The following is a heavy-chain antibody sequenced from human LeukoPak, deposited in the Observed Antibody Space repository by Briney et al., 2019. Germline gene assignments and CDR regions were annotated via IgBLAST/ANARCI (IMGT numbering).Heavy chain of an antibody. CDR2: IWYDGSNK. J-gene: IGHJ6*02. CDR1: GFTFRNYG. D-gene: IGHD1-26*01. CDR3: ARNNGNYVMDV. V-gene: IGHV3-33*01. Sequence: GGSLRLSCAASGFTFRNYGMHWVRQAPGKGLEWVTIIWYDGSNKYYGDSVKGRFAISRDNSANIVYLQMNSLRVEDTAVYYCARNNGNYVMDVWGQGTTATVSS.